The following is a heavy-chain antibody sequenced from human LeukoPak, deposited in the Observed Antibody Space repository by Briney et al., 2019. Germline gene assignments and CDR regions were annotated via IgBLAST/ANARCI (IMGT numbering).Heavy chain of an antibody. D-gene: IGHD4-17*01. CDR3: GTVTRYYYYMDV. CDR1: GFTFSSYA. J-gene: IGHJ6*03. Sequence: GRSLRLSCAASGFTFSSYAMHWVRQAPGKGLEWVAVISYDRSNKYYADSVKGRFTISRDNSKNTLYLQMNSLRAEDTAVYYCGTVTRYYYYMDVWGKGTTVTISS. V-gene: IGHV3-30*14. CDR2: ISYDRSNK.